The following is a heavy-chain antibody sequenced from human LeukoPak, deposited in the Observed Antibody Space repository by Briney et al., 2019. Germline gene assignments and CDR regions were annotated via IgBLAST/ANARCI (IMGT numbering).Heavy chain of an antibody. CDR1: GGTFSGYY. CDR3: ARRPYSSSWPFNY. J-gene: IGHJ4*02. D-gene: IGHD6-13*01. CDR2: INHSGGST. V-gene: IGHV4-34*01. Sequence: SKTLSLTCAVYGGTFSGYYWSWIRQPPGKGLEWIGEINHSGGSTNYNPSLKSRVTISVDTSKNQFSLKVSSVTAADTAVYYCARRPYSSSWPFNYWGQGTVVTVSS.